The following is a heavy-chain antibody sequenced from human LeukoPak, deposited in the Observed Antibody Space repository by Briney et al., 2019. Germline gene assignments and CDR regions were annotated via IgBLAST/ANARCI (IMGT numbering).Heavy chain of an antibody. D-gene: IGHD3-9*01. Sequence: ASVKVSCKASEYTFSGYYMHWVRQAPGQGLEWMGWINPNSGGTNYAQKFQGRVTMTRDTSISTACMELSRLRSDDTAVYYCARAAFDWLNWFDPWGQGTLVTVSS. CDR2: INPNSGGT. CDR3: ARAAFDWLNWFDP. J-gene: IGHJ5*02. V-gene: IGHV1-2*02. CDR1: EYTFSGYY.